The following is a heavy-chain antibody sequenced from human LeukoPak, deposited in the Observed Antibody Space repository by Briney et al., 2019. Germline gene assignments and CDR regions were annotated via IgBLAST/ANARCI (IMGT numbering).Heavy chain of an antibody. CDR1: GFTVSSNY. J-gene: IGHJ4*02. D-gene: IGHD6-19*01. CDR2: IYSGGST. Sequence: GGSLRLSCAASGFTVSSNYMSWVRQAPGKGLEWVSVIYSGGSTYYADSVKGRFIISRDNSKNTLYLQVNSLRAEDTAVNYCARDSSSGWYHTNWGQGTLVTVSS. CDR3: ARDSSSGWYHTN. V-gene: IGHV3-66*01.